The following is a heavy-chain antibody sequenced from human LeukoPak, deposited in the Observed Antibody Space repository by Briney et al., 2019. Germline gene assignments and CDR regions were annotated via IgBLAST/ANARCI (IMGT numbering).Heavy chain of an antibody. J-gene: IGHJ4*02. CDR1: GGSISSSSYY. Sequence: SETLSLTCTVSGGSISSSSYYWGWIRQPPGKGLEWIGSIYYSGSTYYNPSLKSRVTISVDTSKNQFSLKLSSVTAADTAVYYCARAADFWSGYYFDYWGQGTLVTVSS. CDR2: IYYSGST. CDR3: ARAADFWSGYYFDY. D-gene: IGHD3-3*01. V-gene: IGHV4-39*01.